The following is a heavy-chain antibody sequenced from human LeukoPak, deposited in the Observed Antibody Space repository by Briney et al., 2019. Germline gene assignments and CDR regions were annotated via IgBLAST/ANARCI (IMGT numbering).Heavy chain of an antibody. D-gene: IGHD6-13*01. CDR1: GYTFTGYY. CDR2: INPNSGGT. Sequence: ASVKVSCKASGYTFTGYYMHWVRQTPGQGLEWMGWINPNSGGTNYAQKFQGRVTMTRDTSISTAYMELSRLRSDDTAVYYCALAAAGKEPVGDHWGQGTLVTVSS. CDR3: ALAAAGKEPVGDH. V-gene: IGHV1-2*02. J-gene: IGHJ4*02.